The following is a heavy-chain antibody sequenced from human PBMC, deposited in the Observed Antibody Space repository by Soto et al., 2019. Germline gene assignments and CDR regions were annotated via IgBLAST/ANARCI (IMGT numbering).Heavy chain of an antibody. CDR2: ISGSGGST. CDR1: GFTFSSYA. Sequence: GGSLRLSCAASGFTFSSYAMSWVRQAPGKGLEWVSAISGSGGSTYYADSVKGRFTISRDNSKNTLYLQMNSLRAEDTAVYYCAKGGINMIVVVIKGPNYFDYWGEGTLVTVSS. J-gene: IGHJ4*02. CDR3: AKGGINMIVVVIKGPNYFDY. D-gene: IGHD3-22*01. V-gene: IGHV3-23*01.